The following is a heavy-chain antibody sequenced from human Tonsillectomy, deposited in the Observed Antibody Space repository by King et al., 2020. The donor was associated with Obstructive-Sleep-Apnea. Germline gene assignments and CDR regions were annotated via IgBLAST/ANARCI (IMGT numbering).Heavy chain of an antibody. CDR1: GLTFSSYR. Sequence: VQLVESGGGLVQPGGSLRLSCAASGLTFSSYRMNWVRQAPGKGLEWVSYISSTSSTIYYAESVKGRFTISRDNAKNSLYLQMNRLRDEDTAVYYCASCRITAAVIDPWGQGTLVTVSS. CDR2: ISSTSSTI. D-gene: IGHD6-25*01. V-gene: IGHV3-48*02. CDR3: ASCRITAAVIDP. J-gene: IGHJ5*02.